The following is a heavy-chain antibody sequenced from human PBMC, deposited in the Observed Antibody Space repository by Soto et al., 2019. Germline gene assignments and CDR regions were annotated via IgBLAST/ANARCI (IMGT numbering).Heavy chain of an antibody. Sequence: GGSLRLSCAASGFTFSSYAMHWVRQAPGKGLEYVSAISSNGGSTYYANSVKGRFTISRDNSKNTLYLQMGSLRAEDMAVYYCARGAYYYDSSGYAFDIWGQGTMVTVSS. CDR2: ISSNGGST. D-gene: IGHD3-22*01. CDR3: ARGAYYYDSSGYAFDI. J-gene: IGHJ3*02. CDR1: GFTFSSYA. V-gene: IGHV3-64*01.